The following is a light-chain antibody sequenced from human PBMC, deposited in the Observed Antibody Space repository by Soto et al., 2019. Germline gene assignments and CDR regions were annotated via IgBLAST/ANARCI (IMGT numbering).Light chain of an antibody. V-gene: IGKV3-11*01. Sequence: EVVLTQSPATLSLSPGERATLSCRASQSISSFLAWYQQKPGQVPRLLIYDTSNRATGIPARFSGSGSGTDFTLSISSLAPEDFAVYYCRHRSNWPPGFGQGTRLEIK. CDR2: DTS. CDR3: RHRSNWPPG. CDR1: QSISSF. J-gene: IGKJ5*01.